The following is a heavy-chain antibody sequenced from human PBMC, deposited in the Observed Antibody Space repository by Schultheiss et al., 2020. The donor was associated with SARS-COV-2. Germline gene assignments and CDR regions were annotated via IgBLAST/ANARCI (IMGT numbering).Heavy chain of an antibody. D-gene: IGHD2-21*02. CDR2: ISAYNGNT. J-gene: IGHJ6*02. V-gene: IGHV1-18*01. Sequence: ASVKVSCKASGYTFTSYGISWVRQAPGQGLEWMGWISAYNGNTNYAQKLQGRVTITADESTSTAYMELSSLRSEDTAVYYCAGPLGDPDDYYGMDVWGQGTTVTVSS. CDR3: AGPLGDPDDYYGMDV. CDR1: GYTFTSYG.